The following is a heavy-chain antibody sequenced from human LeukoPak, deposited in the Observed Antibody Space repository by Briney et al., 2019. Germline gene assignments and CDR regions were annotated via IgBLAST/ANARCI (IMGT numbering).Heavy chain of an antibody. CDR3: ARSGYCGSDCGTDTNWFDP. CDR1: GGSFSSGGYY. J-gene: IGHJ5*02. D-gene: IGHD2-21*02. Sequence: SQTLSLTCTVSGGSFSSGGYYWNWIRQHPGKGLEWVGYIYYSGSTCYNPSLKSRVIISIDTSKNQFSLKLSSVTAADTAVYYCARSGYCGSDCGTDTNWFDPWGQGTLVTVSS. CDR2: IYYSGST. V-gene: IGHV4-31*03.